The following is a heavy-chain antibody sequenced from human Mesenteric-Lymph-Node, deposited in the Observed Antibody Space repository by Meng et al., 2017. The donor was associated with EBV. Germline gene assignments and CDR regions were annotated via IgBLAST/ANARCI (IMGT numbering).Heavy chain of an antibody. CDR3: AHRRREDAGYDSGFDN. D-gene: IGHD5-12*01. V-gene: IGHV2-5*02. Sequence: QITLKASGPKLVKPQQTLPLTCTSSGFSLSTSGVRVGWIRQPPGKALEWLALIYWDSDKRYSPSLKSRLTITKDTSKNQVVLTMTNMGPADTATYYCAHRRREDAGYDSGFDNWGQGTLVTVSS. J-gene: IGHJ4*02. CDR1: GFSLSTSGVR. CDR2: IYWDSDK.